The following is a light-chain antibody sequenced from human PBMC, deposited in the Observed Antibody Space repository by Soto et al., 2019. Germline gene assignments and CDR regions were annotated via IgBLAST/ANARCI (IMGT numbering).Light chain of an antibody. Sequence: QSALTQPASVSGSPGQSITISCTGTSSDVGGYNYVSWYQQHPGKAPKLMIYDVSNRPSGVSNRFSGSKSGNTASLTISGLQAEDEADYYCSPYTSSRSFYVFGTGTKVTVL. V-gene: IGLV2-14*01. J-gene: IGLJ1*01. CDR1: SSDVGGYNY. CDR2: DVS. CDR3: SPYTSSRSFYV.